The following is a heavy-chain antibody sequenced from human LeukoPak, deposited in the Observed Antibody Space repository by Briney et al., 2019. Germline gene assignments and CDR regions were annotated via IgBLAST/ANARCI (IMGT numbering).Heavy chain of an antibody. D-gene: IGHD2-15*01. Sequence: SETLSLTCTVSGGSISSYYWSWIRQPAGKGLEWIGRIYTSGSTNYNPSIKSRVTMSVDTSKNQFSLKLSSVTAADTAVYYCARDQVVFRIANWFDPWGQGTLVTVSS. CDR2: IYTSGST. CDR1: GGSISSYY. V-gene: IGHV4-4*07. J-gene: IGHJ5*02. CDR3: ARDQVVFRIANWFDP.